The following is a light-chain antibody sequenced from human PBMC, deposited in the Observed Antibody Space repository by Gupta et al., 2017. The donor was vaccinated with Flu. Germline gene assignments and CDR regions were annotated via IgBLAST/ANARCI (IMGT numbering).Light chain of an antibody. J-gene: IGKJ4*01. CDR1: QGISSN. CDR3: QRLDSYPLT. CDR2: AAS. Sequence: DIQLTQSPSFLSASVEDTVTITCRASQGISSNLAWYQQKPGKAPKLLIFAASTLQSGVPSRFSGSGSGTDFTLTITSLQPEDFATYYCQRLDSYPLTFGGGTKVEIE. V-gene: IGKV1-9*01.